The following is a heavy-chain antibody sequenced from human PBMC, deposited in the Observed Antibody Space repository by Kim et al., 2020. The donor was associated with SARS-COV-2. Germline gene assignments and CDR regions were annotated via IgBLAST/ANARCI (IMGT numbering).Heavy chain of an antibody. CDR2: ISSSGSSI. V-gene: IGHV3-48*03. CDR1: GFTFSSYE. CDR3: ARGPRVFDY. J-gene: IGHJ4*02. Sequence: GGSLRLSCAASGFTFSSYEMNWVRQAPGKGLEWVSSISSSGSSIQYADSVKGRFTISRENAKNSLYLQMNSLRAEDTALYYCARGPRVFDYWGQGTLVTVSS.